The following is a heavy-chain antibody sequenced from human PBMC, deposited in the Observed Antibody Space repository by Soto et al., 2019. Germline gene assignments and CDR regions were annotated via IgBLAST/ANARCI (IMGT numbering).Heavy chain of an antibody. CDR2: IFHTGNT. D-gene: IGHD3-22*01. CDR3: ARNLFDSRGYPPEV. V-gene: IGHV4-4*02. Sequence: QVQLQESGPGLVKPSGTLSLTCTISGVSISSGKWWSWVRQPPGEGLEWIVEIFHTGNTDYKPSLKSRVSILVDKSKNQFSLNLDSVTAADTAVYYCARNLFDSRGYPPEVWGQGILVTVSS. CDR1: GVSISSGKW. J-gene: IGHJ4*02.